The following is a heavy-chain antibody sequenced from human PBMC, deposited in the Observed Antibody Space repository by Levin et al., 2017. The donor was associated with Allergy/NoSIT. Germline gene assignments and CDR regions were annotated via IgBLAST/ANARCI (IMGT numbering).Heavy chain of an antibody. CDR1: GFTFSNAW. Sequence: AGGSLRLSCAASGFTFSNAWMSWVRQAPGKGLEWVGRIKSKTDGGTTDYAAPVKGRFTISRDDSKNTLYLQMNSLKTEDTAVYYCTTDFRSHIVVVPAATRYYYGMDVWGQGTTVTVSS. J-gene: IGHJ6*02. V-gene: IGHV3-15*01. CDR3: TTDFRSHIVVVPAATRYYYGMDV. D-gene: IGHD2-2*01. CDR2: IKSKTDGGTT.